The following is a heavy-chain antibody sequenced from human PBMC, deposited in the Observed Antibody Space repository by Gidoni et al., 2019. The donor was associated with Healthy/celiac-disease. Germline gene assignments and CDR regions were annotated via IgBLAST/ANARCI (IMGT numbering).Heavy chain of an antibody. D-gene: IGHD4-17*01. CDR3: ARIKNYGDSRYFDY. J-gene: IGHJ4*02. Sequence: QVQLQESGPGLVKPSETLSPTCTVSGGSISSYYWSWIRQPPGKGLEWIGYIYYSGSTNYNPSLESRVTISVDTSKNQFSLKLSSVTAADTAVYYCARIKNYGDSRYFDYWGQGTLVTVSS. CDR1: GGSISSYY. V-gene: IGHV4-59*01. CDR2: IYYSGST.